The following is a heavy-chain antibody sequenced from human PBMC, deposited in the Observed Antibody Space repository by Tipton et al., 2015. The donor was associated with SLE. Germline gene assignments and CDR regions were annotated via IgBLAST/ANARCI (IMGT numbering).Heavy chain of an antibody. J-gene: IGHJ4*02. CDR1: GYTFTSDG. CDR2: ISAYNGNT. D-gene: IGHD4-11*01. Sequence: QSGAEVKKPGASVKVPCKASGYTFTSDGITWVRQAPGQGLEWMGWISAYNGNTNYAQKLQGRVTMTTDTSTSTAYMELRSLRSDDTAVYYCATPLLDYSTSSTRLNYWGQGTLVTVSS. CDR3: ATPLLDYSTSSTRLNY. V-gene: IGHV1-18*01.